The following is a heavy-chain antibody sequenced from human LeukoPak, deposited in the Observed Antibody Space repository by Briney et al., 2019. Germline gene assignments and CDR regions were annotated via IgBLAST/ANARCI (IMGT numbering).Heavy chain of an antibody. CDR1: GGSVTSPNW. D-gene: IGHD6-25*01. J-gene: IGHJ4*02. V-gene: IGHV4-4*02. CDR3: AREGGFYRPLDY. Sequence: PSATLSLTCDVSGGSVTSPNWWPWFRQPPGKGLEWIGEVHLDGRTNYNLSLKSRLVMSADLPENHISLKLTSVTAADTAVYYCAREGGFYRPLDYSGQGTLVTVSS. CDR2: VHLDGRT.